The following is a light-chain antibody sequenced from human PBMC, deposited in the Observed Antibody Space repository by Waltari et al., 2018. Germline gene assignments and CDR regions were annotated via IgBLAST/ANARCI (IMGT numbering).Light chain of an antibody. Sequence: QSALTQPASVSGSPGQSITISCTGTSSDVGSYNLVSWYQQYPGKAPKLMIYEVTERPSGVSNRFSGSKSDNTASLTISGLQAEDEADYYCCSHAGSSIYVFGTGTKVTIL. V-gene: IGLV2-23*02. CDR2: EVT. J-gene: IGLJ1*01. CDR1: SSDVGSYNL. CDR3: CSHAGSSIYV.